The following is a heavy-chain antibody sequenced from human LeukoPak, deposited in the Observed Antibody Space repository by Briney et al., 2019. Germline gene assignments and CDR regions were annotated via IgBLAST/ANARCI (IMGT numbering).Heavy chain of an antibody. CDR2: INHSGST. CDR3: ASSGYSYGGDY. Sequence: SETLSLTCAVYGGSFSGCYWSWIRQPPGKGLEWIGEINHSGSTNYNPSLKSRVTISVDTSKNQFSLKLSSVTAADTAVYYCASSGYSYGGDYWGQGTLVTVSS. CDR1: GGSFSGCY. D-gene: IGHD5-18*01. V-gene: IGHV4-34*01. J-gene: IGHJ4*02.